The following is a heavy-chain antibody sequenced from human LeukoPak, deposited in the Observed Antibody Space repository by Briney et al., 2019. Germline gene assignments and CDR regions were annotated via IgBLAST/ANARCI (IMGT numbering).Heavy chain of an antibody. CDR1: GYSFTNYW. CDR3: AKHSSYNWFDP. CDR2: IYPGDSDT. J-gene: IGHJ5*02. D-gene: IGHD2-15*01. V-gene: IGHV5-51*01. Sequence: GESLKISCKGSGYSFTNYWIGWVRQMPGKGLEWMGIIYPGDSDTRYSPSFQGQDTISADKSINTAYLQWSSLKASDTAMYYCAKHSSYNWFDPWGQGTLVTVSS.